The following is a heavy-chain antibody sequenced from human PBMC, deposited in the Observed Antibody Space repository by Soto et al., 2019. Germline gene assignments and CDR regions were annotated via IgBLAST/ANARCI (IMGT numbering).Heavy chain of an antibody. CDR2: TYYRSKWYN. V-gene: IGHV6-1*01. D-gene: IGHD1-1*01. CDR3: ARRSCADLTGHDYIDD. Sequence: QVQLQQSGPGLVKPSQTLSLTCDISGDSVSSNSAGWNWIRQSPSRGLEWLGRTYYRSKWYNNYALSVASRVPTNPDTARSQFALQVNTVPPDDMAADYGARRSCADLTGHDYIDDWGKGTTVTVSS. CDR1: GDSVSSNSAG. J-gene: IGHJ6*03.